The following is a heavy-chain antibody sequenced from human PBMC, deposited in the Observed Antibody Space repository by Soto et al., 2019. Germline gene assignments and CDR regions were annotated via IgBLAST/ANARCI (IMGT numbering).Heavy chain of an antibody. Sequence: ESGGGVVQPGRSLRLSCAASGFTFSSYAMHWVRQAPGKGLEWVAVISYDGSNKYYADSVKGRFTISRDNSKNTLYLQMNSLRAEDTAVYYCARDPLWGTAMVLWYFDLWGRGTLVTVFS. V-gene: IGHV3-30-3*01. J-gene: IGHJ2*01. CDR1: GFTFSSYA. D-gene: IGHD5-18*01. CDR3: ARDPLWGTAMVLWYFDL. CDR2: ISYDGSNK.